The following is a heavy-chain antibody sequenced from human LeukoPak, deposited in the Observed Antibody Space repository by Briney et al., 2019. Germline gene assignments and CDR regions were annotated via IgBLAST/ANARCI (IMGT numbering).Heavy chain of an antibody. CDR3: ASERIAARTNDYYYYMDV. Sequence: SETLSLTCTVSGGSISSSSYYWGWIRQPPGKGLEWIGSIYYSGSTYYNPSLKSRVTISVDTSKNQFSLKLSSVTAADTAVYYCASERIAARTNDYYYYMDVWGKGTTVTVSS. V-gene: IGHV4-39*07. D-gene: IGHD6-6*01. CDR1: GGSISSSSYY. J-gene: IGHJ6*03. CDR2: IYYSGST.